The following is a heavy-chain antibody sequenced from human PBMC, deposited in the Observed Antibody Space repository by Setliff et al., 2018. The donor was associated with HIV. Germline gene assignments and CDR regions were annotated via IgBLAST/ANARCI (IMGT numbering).Heavy chain of an antibody. CDR2: IYKSGST. CDR3: ARLSDTAMASFDS. Sequence: TLSLTCTVSGGSISSHYWSWIRQPPGKGLEWIGYIYKSGSTNYSPSLKSRVTISPGTSKNQFSLKLTSVTAADTAVYYCARLSDTAMASFDSWGQGTLVTVSS. V-gene: IGHV4-59*08. D-gene: IGHD5-18*01. J-gene: IGHJ4*02. CDR1: GGSISSHY.